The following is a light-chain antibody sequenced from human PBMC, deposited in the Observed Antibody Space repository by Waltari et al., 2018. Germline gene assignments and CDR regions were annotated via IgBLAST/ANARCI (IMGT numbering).Light chain of an antibody. J-gene: IGKJ1*01. V-gene: IGKV2-28*01. CDR2: LGS. CDR3: IQGLQTPLT. CDR1: QSLLHFNGYNY. Sequence: IVMSHSPLSLPFTPGEPASISCRSSQSLLHFNGYNYLAWYLQKPGQSPQLLIYLGSYRASGVPDRFSGSGSGTDFTLKISRVEAEDVGVYYCIQGLQTPLTFGQGTKVEIK.